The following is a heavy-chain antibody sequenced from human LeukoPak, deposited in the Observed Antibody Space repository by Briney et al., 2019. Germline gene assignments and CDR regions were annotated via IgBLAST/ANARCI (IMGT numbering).Heavy chain of an antibody. D-gene: IGHD6-19*01. CDR3: ARALNPGIAVAGSGGY. J-gene: IGHJ4*02. CDR1: GFTFSSYG. CDR2: INWNGGST. V-gene: IGHV3-20*04. Sequence: GGSLRLSCAASGFTFSSYGMSWVRQAPGKGLEWVSGINWNGGSTGYADSVKGRFTISRDNAKNSLYLQMNSLRAEDTALYYCARALNPGIAVAGSGGYWGQGTLVTVSS.